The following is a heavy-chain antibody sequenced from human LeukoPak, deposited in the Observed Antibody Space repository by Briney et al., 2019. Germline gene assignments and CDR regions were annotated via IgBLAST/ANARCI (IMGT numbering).Heavy chain of an antibody. D-gene: IGHD2-21*02. V-gene: IGHV3-48*01. J-gene: IGHJ6*03. Sequence: GGSLRLSCAASGFTFSNYGMHWVRQAPGKGLEWVSYISSSSSTIYYADSVKGRFTISRDNAKNSLYLQMNSLRAEDTAVYYCARCVVVTAIDDLLYYYYYYMDVWGKGTTVTVSS. CDR3: ARCVVVTAIDDLLYYYYYYMDV. CDR1: GFTFSNYG. CDR2: ISSSSSTI.